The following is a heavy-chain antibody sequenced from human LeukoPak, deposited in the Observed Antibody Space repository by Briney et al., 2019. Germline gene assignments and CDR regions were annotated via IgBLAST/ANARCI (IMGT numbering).Heavy chain of an antibody. CDR2: IYYSGST. CDR1: GGSISSGGFH. J-gene: IGHJ4*02. D-gene: IGHD4-17*01. V-gene: IGHV4-31*03. CDR3: TRGRTYGDYSGFGY. Sequence: PSETLSLTRTVSGGSISSGGFHWSWIRQHPGKGLEWIGDIYYSGSTYHSPSLKSRISISVDTSKNRFSLKLSSVTAADTAVYFCTRGRTYGDYSGFGYWGQGTLVTVSS.